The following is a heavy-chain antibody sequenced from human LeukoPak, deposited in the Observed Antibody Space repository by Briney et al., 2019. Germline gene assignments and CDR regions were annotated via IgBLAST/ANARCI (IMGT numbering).Heavy chain of an antibody. CDR3: ARHTTVTAYYYYGMDV. J-gene: IGHJ6*04. V-gene: IGHV5-10-1*01. D-gene: IGHD4-17*01. Sequence: GESLKISFKGSGYSFTSYRISWVRQMPGKGLGWMGRIDPSDSYTNYSPSFQGHVTSSADKSISTAYLQWSSLKASDTAMYYCARHTTVTAYYYYGMDVWGKGTTVTVSS. CDR1: GYSFTSYR. CDR2: IDPSDSYT.